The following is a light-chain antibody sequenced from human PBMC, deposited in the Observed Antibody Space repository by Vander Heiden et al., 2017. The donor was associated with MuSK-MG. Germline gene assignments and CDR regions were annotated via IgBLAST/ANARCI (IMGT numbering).Light chain of an antibody. J-gene: IGKJ4*01. Sequence: DIQMTQSPSSLSASVGDRVTITCQASQDISNYLNWYQQKPGKAPKLLIYDASNLETGVPSRFSGSGYGTDFTFTISSRQPEDIATYYCQLDDNPLPITFGGGTKVEIK. CDR3: QLDDNPLPIT. CDR1: QDISNY. CDR2: DAS. V-gene: IGKV1-33*01.